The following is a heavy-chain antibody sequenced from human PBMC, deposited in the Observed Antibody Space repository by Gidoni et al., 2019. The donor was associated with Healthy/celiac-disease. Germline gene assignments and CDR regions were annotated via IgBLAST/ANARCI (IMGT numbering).Heavy chain of an antibody. D-gene: IGHD3-9*01. V-gene: IGHV4-34*01. Sequence: QVQLQQWGAGLLKPPETLSLTCAVDGGSFSGYYWSWIRQPPGKGLEWIGEINHSGSTNYNPFLKSRVTISVDTSKNQFSLKLSSVTAADTAVYYCARGISRMTGYFGWGQGTLVTVSS. J-gene: IGHJ4*02. CDR1: GGSFSGYY. CDR2: INHSGST. CDR3: ARGISRMTGYFG.